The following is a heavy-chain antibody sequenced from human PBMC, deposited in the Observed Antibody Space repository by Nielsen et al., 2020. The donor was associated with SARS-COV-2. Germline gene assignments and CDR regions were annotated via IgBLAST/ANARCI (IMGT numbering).Heavy chain of an antibody. CDR3: ARDSSGTYRRVDY. Sequence: ASVKVSCKASGFAFTSYFMHWVRQAPGQGLEWMAIINPVDDSTNYAQKFQGRVTMTRDTPISTAYMDLSSLRSDDTAVYYCARDSSGTYRRVDYWGQGTLVTVSS. J-gene: IGHJ4*02. V-gene: IGHV1-2*02. CDR2: INPVDDST. CDR1: GFAFTSYF. D-gene: IGHD3-22*01.